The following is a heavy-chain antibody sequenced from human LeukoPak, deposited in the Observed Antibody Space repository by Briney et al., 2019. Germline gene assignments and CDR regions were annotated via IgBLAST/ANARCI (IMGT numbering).Heavy chain of an antibody. CDR1: GGSISSYY. V-gene: IGHV4-59*01. Sequence: PSETLSLTCTVSGGSISSYYWSWIRQPPGKGLEWIGYIYYSGSTNYNPFLKSRVTISVDTSKNQFSLKLSSVTAADTAVYYCARGKHSSSWYYYYGMDVWGQGTTVTVSS. CDR2: IYYSGST. CDR3: ARGKHSSSWYYYYGMDV. D-gene: IGHD6-13*01. J-gene: IGHJ6*02.